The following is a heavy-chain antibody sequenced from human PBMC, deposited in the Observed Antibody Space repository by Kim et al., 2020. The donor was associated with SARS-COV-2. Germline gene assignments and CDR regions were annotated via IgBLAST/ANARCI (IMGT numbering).Heavy chain of an antibody. CDR1: GGSISSGSYY. Sequence: SETLSLTCTVSGGSISSGSYYWSWIRQPAGKGLEWIGRIYTSGSTIYNPSLKSRVTISVDTSKNQFSLKLSSVTAADKAVYYCAREDYYDSSGYYFALGMDVWGQGTTVTVSS. CDR2: IYTSGST. D-gene: IGHD3-22*01. CDR3: AREDYYDSSGYYFALGMDV. V-gene: IGHV4-61*02. J-gene: IGHJ6*02.